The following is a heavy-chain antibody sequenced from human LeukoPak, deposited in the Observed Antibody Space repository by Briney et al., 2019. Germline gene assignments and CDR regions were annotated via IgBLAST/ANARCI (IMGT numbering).Heavy chain of an antibody. J-gene: IGHJ4*02. CDR1: GFTFSSNG. D-gene: IGHD5-18*01. CDR3: ARGIGNRYGYLDY. V-gene: IGHV3-33*01. CDR2: IWHDGINE. Sequence: GGSLRLSCTASGFTFSSNGMHWVRQAPGKGLEWVALIWHDGINEYYADSVKGRITISRDNYKNTVNLEMNSLRAEDTAVYYCARGIGNRYGYLDYWGQGTLVTVSS.